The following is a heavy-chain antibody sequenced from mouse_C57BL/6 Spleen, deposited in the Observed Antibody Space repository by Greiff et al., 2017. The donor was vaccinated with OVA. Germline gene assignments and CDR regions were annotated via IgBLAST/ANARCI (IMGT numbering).Heavy chain of an antibody. CDR2: ISSGGSYT. D-gene: IGHD2-1*01. CDR1: GFTFSSYG. V-gene: IGHV5-6*02. J-gene: IGHJ3*01. Sequence: DVMLVESGGDLVKPGGSLKLSCAASGFTFSSYGMSWVRQTPDKRLEWVATISSGGSYTYYPDSVKGRFTISRDNAKNTLYLQMSSLKSEDTAMYYCARQSYYGNYSFAYWGQGTLVTVSA. CDR3: ARQSYYGNYSFAY.